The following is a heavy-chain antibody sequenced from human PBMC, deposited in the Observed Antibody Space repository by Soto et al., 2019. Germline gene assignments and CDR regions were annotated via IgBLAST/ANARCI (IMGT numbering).Heavy chain of an antibody. CDR1: GGSISSGGYY. J-gene: IGHJ4*02. CDR3: ARARYDYVWGSYRPYVDY. D-gene: IGHD3-16*02. CDR2: IYYSGST. Sequence: SETLSLTCTVSGGSISSGGYYWSWIRQHPGKGLEWIGYIYYSGSTYYNPSLKSRVTISVDTSKNQFSLKLSSVTAADTAVYYCARARYDYVWGSYRPYVDYWGQGTLVTVSS. V-gene: IGHV4-31*03.